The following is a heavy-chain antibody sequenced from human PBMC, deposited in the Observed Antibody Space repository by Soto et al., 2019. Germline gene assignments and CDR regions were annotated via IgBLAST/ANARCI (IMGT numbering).Heavy chain of an antibody. J-gene: IGHJ5*02. CDR1: GFTFSSYG. V-gene: IGHV3-30*18. CDR3: AKKVVPVDGSHWFDT. Sequence: GGSLRLSCAASGFTFSSYGMHWVRQAPGKGLEWVAVISYDGSNKYYADSVKGRFTISRDNSKNTLYLQMNSLRAEDTAVYYCAKKVVPVDGSHWFDTWGQGTLVTVSS. CDR2: ISYDGSNK. D-gene: IGHD2-2*01.